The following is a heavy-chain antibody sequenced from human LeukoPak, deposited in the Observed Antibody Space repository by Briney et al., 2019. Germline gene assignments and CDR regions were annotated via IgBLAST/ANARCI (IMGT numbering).Heavy chain of an antibody. V-gene: IGHV4-39*07. J-gene: IGHJ6*02. Sequence: SETLSLTCTVSGGSISSSSYYWGWIRQPPGKGLEWIGSIYYSGSTYYNPSLKSRVTISVDTSKNQFSLKLSSVTAADTAVYYCARLVGSSRTFYYYYGMDVWGQGTTVTVSS. CDR3: ARLVGSSRTFYYYYGMDV. CDR2: IYYSGST. D-gene: IGHD6-13*01. CDR1: GGSISSSSYY.